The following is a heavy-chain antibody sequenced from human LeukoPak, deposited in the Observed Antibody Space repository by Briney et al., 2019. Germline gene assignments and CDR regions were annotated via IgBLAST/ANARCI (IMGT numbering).Heavy chain of an antibody. V-gene: IGHV3-74*01. CDR3: ARTVPGYFFDY. Sequence: GGSLTLSCAASGFTFSSYWMHWVRQAPGKGLVWVSRINTDGSSTSYADSVKGRFTISRDNAKNTLYLQMNSLRAEDTAVYYCARTVPGYFFDYWGQGTLVTVSS. J-gene: IGHJ4*02. D-gene: IGHD3-10*01. CDR1: GFTFSSYW. CDR2: INTDGSST.